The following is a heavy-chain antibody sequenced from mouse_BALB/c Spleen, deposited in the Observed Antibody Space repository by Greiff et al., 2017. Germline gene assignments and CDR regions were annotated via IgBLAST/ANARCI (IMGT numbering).Heavy chain of an antibody. CDR1: GYTFSSYW. CDR2: ILPGSGST. D-gene: IGHD2-3*01. Sequence: QVQLKESGAELMKPGASVKISCKATGYTFSSYWIEWVKQRPGHGLEWIGEILPGSGSTNYNEKFKGKATFTADTSSNTAYMQLSSLTSEDSAVYYCARGDGYYAMDYWGQGTSVTVSS. J-gene: IGHJ4*01. CDR3: ARGDGYYAMDY. V-gene: IGHV1-9*01.